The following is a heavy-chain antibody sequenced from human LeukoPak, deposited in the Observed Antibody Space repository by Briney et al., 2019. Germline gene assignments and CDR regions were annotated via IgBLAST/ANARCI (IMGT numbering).Heavy chain of an antibody. Sequence: SETLSLTCTVSGGSISSGGYYWSWIRQHPGKGLEWIGYIYYSGSTYSNPSLKSRVTISVDTSKNQFSLNLSSVTAADTAVYYCARYCSSTNCYKGGFGPWGQRTLVTVSS. D-gene: IGHD2-2*02. J-gene: IGHJ5*02. CDR3: ARYCSSTNCYKGGFGP. CDR2: IYYSGST. V-gene: IGHV4-31*03. CDR1: GGSISSGGYY.